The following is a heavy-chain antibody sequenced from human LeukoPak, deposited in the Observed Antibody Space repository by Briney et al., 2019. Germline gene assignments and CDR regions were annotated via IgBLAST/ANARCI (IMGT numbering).Heavy chain of an antibody. CDR2: VDPEDGET. Sequence: ASVKVSCKVSGYTLTDYYMHWVQQAPGKGLEWMGLVDPEDGETIYAQKFQGRVTMTRGTSTSTVYMELSSLRSEDTDVYYCAREGDTAMVMMIDYWGQGTLVTV. D-gene: IGHD5-18*01. CDR1: GYTLTDYY. J-gene: IGHJ4*02. V-gene: IGHV1-69-2*01. CDR3: AREGDTAMVMMIDY.